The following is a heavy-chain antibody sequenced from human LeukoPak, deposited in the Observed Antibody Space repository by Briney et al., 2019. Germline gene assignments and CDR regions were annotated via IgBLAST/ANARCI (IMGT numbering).Heavy chain of an antibody. Sequence: PGGSLRLSCAASGFTFSSYWMSWVRQAPGKGLEWVANIKQDGNEKYYVDSVKGRFTISRDNAKNSLYLQMNSLRAEDTAVYYCARVLSGKQQLVRWISGPRVQGFDYWGQGTLVTVSS. CDR2: IKQDGNEK. J-gene: IGHJ4*02. D-gene: IGHD6-13*01. CDR3: ARVLSGKQQLVRWISGPRVQGFDY. CDR1: GFTFSSYW. V-gene: IGHV3-7*01.